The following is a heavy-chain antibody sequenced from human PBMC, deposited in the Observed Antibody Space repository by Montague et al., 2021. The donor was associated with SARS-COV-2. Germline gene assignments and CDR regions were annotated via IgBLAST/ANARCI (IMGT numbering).Heavy chain of an antibody. Sequence: SETLSLTCTVSGGSISSYYWSWIRQPPGKGLEWIGYIYYSGSTNYNPSLRSRVTISVDTSKNQFSLKLSSVTAADTAVYYCARDLGYDSSGPDAFDIWGQGIMVTVSS. D-gene: IGHD3-22*01. CDR3: ARDLGYDSSGPDAFDI. CDR1: GGSISSYY. J-gene: IGHJ3*02. V-gene: IGHV4-59*01. CDR2: IYYSGST.